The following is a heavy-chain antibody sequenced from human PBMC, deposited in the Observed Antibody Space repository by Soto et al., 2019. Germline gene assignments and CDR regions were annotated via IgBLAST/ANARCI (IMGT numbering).Heavy chain of an antibody. D-gene: IGHD3-16*01. CDR1: GGSISSYY. CDR2: IYYSGST. J-gene: IGHJ6*03. Sequence: SETLSLTCTVSGGSISSYYWSWIRQPPGKGLEWIGYIYYSGSTNYNPSLKSRVTISVDTSKNQFSLKLSSVTAADTAVYYCARQFWGAGPYYYYYMDVWGKGTTVTVSS. V-gene: IGHV4-59*08. CDR3: ARQFWGAGPYYYYYMDV.